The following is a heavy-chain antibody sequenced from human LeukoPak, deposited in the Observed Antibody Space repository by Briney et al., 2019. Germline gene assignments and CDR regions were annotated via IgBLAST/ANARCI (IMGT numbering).Heavy chain of an antibody. V-gene: IGHV4-59*08. J-gene: IGHJ6*03. CDR3: ARHPRIAVPPFYYYYMDV. CDR2: IYHSGSV. CDR1: GGSLNGYY. D-gene: IGHD6-6*01. Sequence: SETLSLTCTVSGGSLNGYYWSWIRQPLGKGLEWIGFIYHSGSVNHNPSLKSRATISVDTYKNQVSLKLTSVTAADTAVYYCARHPRIAVPPFYYYYMDVWGKGTTVTVSS.